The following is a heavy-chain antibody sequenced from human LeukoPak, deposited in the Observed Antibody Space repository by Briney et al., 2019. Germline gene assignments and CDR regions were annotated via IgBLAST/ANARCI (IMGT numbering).Heavy chain of an antibody. CDR1: GGSISSGNFY. CDR3: AGPYGSSGYYYNDSFDI. V-gene: IGHV4-61*02. Sequence: SQTLSLTCTVSGGSISSGNFYWSWIRQPAGKGLEWIGRISTRGSTNYNPSLRSRVTISLDTSKNQFSLKLSSVTAADTAVYYCAGPYGSSGYYYNDSFDIWGQGTMVTVSS. CDR2: ISTRGST. D-gene: IGHD3-22*01. J-gene: IGHJ3*02.